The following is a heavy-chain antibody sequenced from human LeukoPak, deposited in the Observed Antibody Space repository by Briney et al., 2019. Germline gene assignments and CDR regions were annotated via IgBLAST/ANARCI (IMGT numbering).Heavy chain of an antibody. CDR1: GYTFTGYY. J-gene: IGHJ5*02. Sequence: GASVKVSCKASGYTFTGYYMHWVRQAPGQGLEWMGWINPNSGDTNYAQKFQGRVTMTRDTSITTAYMELRSLRSDDTAVYYCARGFGTTGTTHWFDPWGQGTLVTVSS. D-gene: IGHD1-1*01. CDR3: ARGFGTTGTTHWFDP. CDR2: INPNSGDT. V-gene: IGHV1-2*02.